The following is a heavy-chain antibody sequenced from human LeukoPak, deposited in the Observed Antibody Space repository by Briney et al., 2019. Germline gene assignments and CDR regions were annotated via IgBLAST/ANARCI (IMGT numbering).Heavy chain of an antibody. CDR2: IKSKTDGGTT. CDR3: TTAPGITIFGVARRFDP. CDR1: GFTFSSYG. D-gene: IGHD3-3*01. J-gene: IGHJ5*02. Sequence: GRSLRLSCAASGFTFSSYGMHWVREAPGKGLEWVGRIKSKTDGGTTDYAAPVKGRFTISRDDSKNTLYLQMNSLKTEDTAVYYCTTAPGITIFGVARRFDPWGQGTLVTVSS. V-gene: IGHV3-15*01.